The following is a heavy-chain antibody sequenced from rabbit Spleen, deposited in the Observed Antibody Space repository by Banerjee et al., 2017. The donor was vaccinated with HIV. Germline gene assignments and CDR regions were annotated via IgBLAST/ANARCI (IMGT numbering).Heavy chain of an antibody. V-gene: IGHV1S40*01. Sequence: QSLEESGGGLVQPEGSLTLTCTASGFDFSSNAVCWVRQAPGKGLTWIACINAITGKGVYASWAKGRFTFSRTSSTTVTLQMTSLTAADTATYFCARDAGSYDYIDVYFNLWGPGTLVTVS. CDR1: GFDFSSNA. D-gene: IGHD8-1*01. J-gene: IGHJ4*01. CDR3: ARDAGSYDYIDVYFNL. CDR2: INAITGKG.